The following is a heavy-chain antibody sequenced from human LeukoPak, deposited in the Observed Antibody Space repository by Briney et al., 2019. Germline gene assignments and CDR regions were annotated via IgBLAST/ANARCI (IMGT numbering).Heavy chain of an antibody. CDR3: AKGGVQLWSSVFDY. D-gene: IGHD5-18*01. V-gene: IGHV3-23*01. CDR1: GFTFSSYG. Sequence: GGTLRLSCAASGFTFSSYGMSWVRQAPGKGLEWVSAISGSGGSTYYADSVKGRFTISRDNSKNTLYLQMNSLRDEDTAVYYCAKGGVQLWSSVFDYWGQGTLVTVSS. J-gene: IGHJ4*02. CDR2: ISGSGGST.